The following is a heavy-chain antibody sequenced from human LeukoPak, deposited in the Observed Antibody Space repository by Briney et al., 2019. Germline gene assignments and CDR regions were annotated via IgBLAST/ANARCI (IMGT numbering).Heavy chain of an antibody. D-gene: IGHD1-7*01. CDR3: ATLGGTARFDP. CDR2: INQDVSEK. J-gene: IGHJ5*02. CDR1: GFTFCSYW. Sequence: GGSLRLSCGASGFTFCSYWMSWVRDAPGGGVEWVANINQDVSEKDPVHSVRGRFTISRDNAKNSLYLQMSNLRAEDTAIYYCATLGGTARFDPWGQGALVTVSS. V-gene: IGHV3-7*01.